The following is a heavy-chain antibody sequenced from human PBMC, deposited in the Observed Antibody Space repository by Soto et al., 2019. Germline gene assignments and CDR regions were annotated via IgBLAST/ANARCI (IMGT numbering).Heavy chain of an antibody. CDR2: ISSSSSYI. Sequence: EVQLVESGGGLVKPGGSLRLSCAASGFTFSSYSMNWVRQAPGKGLEWVSSISSSSSYIYYADSVKGRFTISRDNAKNSLYLQMNSLRAEDTAVYYCARVGVGSGWFDYWGQGTLVTVSS. CDR3: ARVGVGSGWFDY. J-gene: IGHJ4*02. CDR1: GFTFSSYS. V-gene: IGHV3-21*01. D-gene: IGHD3-10*01.